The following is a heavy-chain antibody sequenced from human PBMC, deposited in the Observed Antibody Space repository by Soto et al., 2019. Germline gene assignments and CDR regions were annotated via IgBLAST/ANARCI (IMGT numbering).Heavy chain of an antibody. CDR3: ARHLPYCGGDCYSLDY. D-gene: IGHD2-21*02. V-gene: IGHV4-59*08. CDR1: GGSISSYY. J-gene: IGHJ4*02. Sequence: QVQLQESGPGLVKPSETLSLTCTVSGGSISSYYWSWIRQPPGKGLEWIGYIYYSASTNYSPSLKSLVTISVDTSKNQFSLNLSSVTAADTAVYYCARHLPYCGGDCYSLDYWGQGTLVTVSS. CDR2: IYYSAST.